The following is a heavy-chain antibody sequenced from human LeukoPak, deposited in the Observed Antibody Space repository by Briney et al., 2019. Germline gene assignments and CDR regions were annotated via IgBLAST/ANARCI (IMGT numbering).Heavy chain of an antibody. V-gene: IGHV7-4-1*02. CDR1: GYTFTSYA. CDR3: ARPLLGCGSTSCYYYYGMDV. Sequence: GASVKVSCKASGYTFTSYAMNWVRQAPGQGLEWMGWINTNTGNPTYAQGFTGRFVFSLDTSVSTAYLQISSLKAEDTAVYYCARPLLGCGSTSCYYYYGMDVWGQGTTVTVSS. CDR2: INTNTGNP. D-gene: IGHD2-2*01. J-gene: IGHJ6*02.